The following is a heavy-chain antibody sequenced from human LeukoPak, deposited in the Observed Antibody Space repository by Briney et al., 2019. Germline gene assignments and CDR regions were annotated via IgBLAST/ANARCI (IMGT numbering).Heavy chain of an antibody. V-gene: IGHV3-23*01. CDR2: ISGSGGST. Sequence: SGGSLRLSCAASGFIFNDYAMSWVRQAPGKGLEWVSDISGSGGSTYYADSMKGRFTISRDNSKNTLYLQMYSLRAEDSAVYYCAKESQFSPTYYFDYWGQGILVSVSS. CDR1: GFIFNDYA. D-gene: IGHD3-3*01. J-gene: IGHJ4*02. CDR3: AKESQFSPTYYFDY.